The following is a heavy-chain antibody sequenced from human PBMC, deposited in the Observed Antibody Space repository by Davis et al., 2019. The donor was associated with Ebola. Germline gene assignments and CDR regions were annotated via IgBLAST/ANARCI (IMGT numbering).Heavy chain of an antibody. V-gene: IGHV3-30*03. D-gene: IGHD5-18*01. Sequence: PGGSLRLSCAASGFTFSSYGMHWVRQAPGKGLEWVAVISYDGSNKYYADSVKGRFTISRDNSKNTLYLQMSSLRSEDTAVYYCARSKGFQGDTAIYSYGMDVWGQGTTVTVSS. CDR2: ISYDGSNK. CDR3: ARSKGFQGDTAIYSYGMDV. CDR1: GFTFSSYG. J-gene: IGHJ6*02.